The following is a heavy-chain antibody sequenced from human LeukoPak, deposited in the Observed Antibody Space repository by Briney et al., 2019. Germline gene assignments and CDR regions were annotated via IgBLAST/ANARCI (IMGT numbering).Heavy chain of an antibody. J-gene: IGHJ4*02. CDR1: GYSFTAYY. V-gene: IGHV1-2*06. Sequence: ASVKVSCKASGYSFTAYYIHWVRQAPGQGLEWMGRINPTSGGTDYAQNFQGRVTMTRDTSINTAYMELSRLRSDDTAIYYCARDGFPDYWGQGTQVIVSS. D-gene: IGHD2-2*03. CDR2: INPTSGGT. CDR3: ARDGFPDY.